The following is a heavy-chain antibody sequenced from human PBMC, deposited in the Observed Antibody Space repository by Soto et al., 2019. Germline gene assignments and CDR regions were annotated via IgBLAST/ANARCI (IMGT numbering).Heavy chain of an antibody. CDR2: ISYDGSNK. CDR3: AKDVVVGATTGLGDYYYYYGMDV. V-gene: IGHV3-30*18. D-gene: IGHD1-26*01. J-gene: IGHJ6*02. Sequence: GGSLRLSSAASGFTFSSYGMHWVRQAPGKGLKWVAVISYDGSNKYYADSVKGRFTISRDNSKNTLYLQMNSLRAEDTAVYYCAKDVVVGATTGLGDYYYYYGMDVWGQGTTVTVSS. CDR1: GFTFSSYG.